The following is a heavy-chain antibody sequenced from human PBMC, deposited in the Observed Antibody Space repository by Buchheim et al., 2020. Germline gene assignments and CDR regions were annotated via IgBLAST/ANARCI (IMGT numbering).Heavy chain of an antibody. CDR3: ARASVGSRSGWANWFDP. CDR1: GFTLDSYA. Sequence: AQLLESGGGLVQPGGSLRLSCAASGFTLDSYAMMWVRQAPGMGLEWVAAIPTGWSATYYAGSVKGRFTISRDSSRNTLYLQMNDLRPEDTALYYCARASVGSRSGWANWFDPWGQGT. CDR2: IPTGWSAT. D-gene: IGHD6-19*01. V-gene: IGHV3-23*01. J-gene: IGHJ5*02.